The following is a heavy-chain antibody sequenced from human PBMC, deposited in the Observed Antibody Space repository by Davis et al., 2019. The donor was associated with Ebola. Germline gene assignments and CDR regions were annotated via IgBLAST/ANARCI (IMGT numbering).Heavy chain of an antibody. CDR2: IKEDGGEK. D-gene: IGHD3-22*01. CDR1: GFIFNNYW. CDR3: AKRAVVASYNWFDP. Sequence: GESLKISCAASGFIFNNYWMSWIRQAPGKGPEWVAIIKEDGGEKYYVDSVKGRFTISRDNAKNSLYLQMNSLRAEDTAVYYCAKRAVVASYNWFDPWGQGTLVTVSS. J-gene: IGHJ5*02. V-gene: IGHV3-7*01.